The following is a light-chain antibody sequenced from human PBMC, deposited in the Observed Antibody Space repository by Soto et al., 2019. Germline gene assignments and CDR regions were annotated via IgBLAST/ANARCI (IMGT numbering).Light chain of an antibody. Sequence: IQMTQSPSSLSASVGDRVNITCRASQGIGNDLGWYQQKPGKAPNLLVYSASSLQSGVPSRFSGSGSGTDFTLTISSLQPEDFATYYCQQTHSIPYTFGQGTRLEIK. V-gene: IGKV1-39*01. CDR3: QQTHSIPYT. J-gene: IGKJ2*01. CDR1: QGIGND. CDR2: SAS.